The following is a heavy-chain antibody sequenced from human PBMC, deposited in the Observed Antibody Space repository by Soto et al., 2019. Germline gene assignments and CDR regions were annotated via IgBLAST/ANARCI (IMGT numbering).Heavy chain of an antibody. Sequence: ASVKVSCKASGYTFTSYTMHWLRQAPGQRIEWKRWINAGNGNTKYPQTFQGRITITRDTSASTAYMELSSLRSDYTAVYYSARTTMAVHTVGYCGLEVWRQRPTSTVSS. CDR1: GYTFTSYT. V-gene: IGHV1-3*01. CDR3: ARTTMAVHTVGYCGLEV. D-gene: IGHD1-1*01. J-gene: IGHJ6*01. CDR2: INAGNGNT.